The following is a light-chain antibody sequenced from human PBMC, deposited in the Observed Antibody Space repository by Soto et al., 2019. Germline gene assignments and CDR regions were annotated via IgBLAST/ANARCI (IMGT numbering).Light chain of an antibody. J-gene: IGLJ1*01. CDR2: DVN. Sequence: QSALTQPASVSGSPGQSITISCTGTSSDVGAYNYVSWYQQHPGKAPKLMIYDVNNRPSGVSNRFSGSKSGSTASLTISGLQAEDEADSYCSSYTSSSTLYVFGTGTKVTVL. CDR3: SSYTSSSTLYV. V-gene: IGLV2-14*01. CDR1: SSDVGAYNY.